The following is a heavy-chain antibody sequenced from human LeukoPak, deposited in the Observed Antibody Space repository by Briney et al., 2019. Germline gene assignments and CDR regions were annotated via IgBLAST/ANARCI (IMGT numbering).Heavy chain of an antibody. J-gene: IGHJ6*03. CDR2: IYHSGST. CDR1: GYSISSGYY. D-gene: IGHD5-12*01. V-gene: IGHV4-38-2*02. Sequence: SETLSLTCTVSGYSISSGYYWGWIRQPPGKGLEWIGSIYHSGSTYYNPSLKSRVTISVDTSKNQFSLKLSSVTAADTAVYYCARVYRGYLNYYYYYMDVWGKGTTVTVSS. CDR3: ARVYRGYLNYYYYYMDV.